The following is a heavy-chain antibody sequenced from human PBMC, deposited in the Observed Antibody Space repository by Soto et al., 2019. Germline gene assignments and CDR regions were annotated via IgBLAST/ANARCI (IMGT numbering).Heavy chain of an antibody. CDR3: ARVSKSPTTLITNYYFDY. D-gene: IGHD4-17*01. Sequence: PSETLSLTCTVSGGSISSYYWNWIRQPPGKGLEWIGYMYYSGSTKYNPSLKSRVTISVDTSKNQFSLKLSSVTAADTAVYYFARVSKSPTTLITNYYFDYWGQGTLVTVSS. CDR2: MYYSGST. V-gene: IGHV4-59*01. CDR1: GGSISSYY. J-gene: IGHJ4*02.